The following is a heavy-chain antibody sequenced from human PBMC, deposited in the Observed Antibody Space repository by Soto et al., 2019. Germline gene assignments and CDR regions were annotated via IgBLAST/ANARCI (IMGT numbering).Heavy chain of an antibody. V-gene: IGHV3-53*01. D-gene: IGHD1-1*01. CDR3: ARLSTGKYYYYYYGMDV. CDR1: GFTVSSNY. CDR2: IYSGGST. Sequence: LRLSCAASGFTVSSNYMSWVRQAPGKGLEWVSVIYSGGSTYYADSVKGRFTISRDNSKNTLYLQMNSLRAGDTAVYYCARLSTGKYYYYYYGMDVWGQGTTVTVSS. J-gene: IGHJ6*02.